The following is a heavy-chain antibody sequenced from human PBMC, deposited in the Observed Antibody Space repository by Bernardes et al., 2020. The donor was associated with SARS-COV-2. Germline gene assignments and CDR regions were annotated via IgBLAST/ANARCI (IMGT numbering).Heavy chain of an antibody. Sequence: SEPLSLTCTVSGGSISGYYLSWIRKAPEMRLEWIGYIDNRGNTKFNPSLKSRVTISVDTSKNQFSLKVTSVTAADTAMYYCARHGAGEDLSYVDYGGRGTLVTVSS. CDR2: IDNRGNT. CDR1: GGSISGYY. J-gene: IGHJ4*02. D-gene: IGHD3-16*01. CDR3: ARHGAGEDLSYVDY. V-gene: IGHV4-59*01.